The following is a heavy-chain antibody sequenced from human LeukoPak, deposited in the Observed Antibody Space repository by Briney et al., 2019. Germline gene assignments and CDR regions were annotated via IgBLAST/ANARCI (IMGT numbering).Heavy chain of an antibody. J-gene: IGHJ6*02. CDR3: ARDRVTRGYGYGIPLDGMDV. V-gene: IGHV3-53*01. CDR1: GFTVSSSY. CDR2: LYSGGGT. D-gene: IGHD5-18*01. Sequence: GDSLRLSCAASGFTVSSSYMTWVRPAPGKGLEWVSVLYSGGGTYYADSLKGRFTISRDNSKSTVYLQMNNLRAEDTAVYYCARDRVTRGYGYGIPLDGMDVWGQGTTVTVSS.